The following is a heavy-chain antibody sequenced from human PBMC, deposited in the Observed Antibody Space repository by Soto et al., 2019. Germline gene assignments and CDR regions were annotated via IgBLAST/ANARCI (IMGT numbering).Heavy chain of an antibody. CDR2: IGSSSNYI. D-gene: IGHD3-10*02. CDR1: GFSFSLYT. J-gene: IGHJ3*02. CDR3: AREAHFYGRSDVFDI. V-gene: IGHV3-21*02. Sequence: EVQLVESGGGLVKPGGSLRLSCAASGFSFSLYTMTWVRQAPGRGLAWVSSIGSSSNYIYYADSMKGRFTISRDNAKSSLYLQMNSLRADDTAVYYCAREAHFYGRSDVFDIWCQGTMVTVSS.